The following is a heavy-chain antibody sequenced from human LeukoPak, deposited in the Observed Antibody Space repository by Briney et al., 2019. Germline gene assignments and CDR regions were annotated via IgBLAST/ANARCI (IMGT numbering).Heavy chain of an antibody. CDR1: SGSISTSNYY. CDR3: ARRAILSYSGSGSYLHFDY. V-gene: IGHV4-39*07. CDR2: IFYSGST. Sequence: SETLSLTCTVSSGSISTSNYYWGWVRQPPGKALEWIGNIFYSGSTYYSPSLKSRVTISLDTSRNQFSLKLNSVTAADTAVYYCARRAILSYSGSGSYLHFDYWGQGTLVTVSS. D-gene: IGHD3-10*01. J-gene: IGHJ4*02.